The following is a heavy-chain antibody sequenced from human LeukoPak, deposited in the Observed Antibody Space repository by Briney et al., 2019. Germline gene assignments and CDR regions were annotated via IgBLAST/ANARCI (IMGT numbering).Heavy chain of an antibody. CDR1: GGTFSSYA. D-gene: IGHD3-22*01. J-gene: IGHJ4*02. Sequence: SVKVSCKASGGTFSSYAISWVRQAPGQGLEWMGGIIPIFGTANYAQKFQGRVTITADESTSTAYMELSSLRSEDTAGYYCEITMIVVVIGGGDAFDIWGQGTLVTVSS. CDR2: IIPIFGTA. CDR3: EITMIVVVIGGGDAFDI. V-gene: IGHV1-69*13.